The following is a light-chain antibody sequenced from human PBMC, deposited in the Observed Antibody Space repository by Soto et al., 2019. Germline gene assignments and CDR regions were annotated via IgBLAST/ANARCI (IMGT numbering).Light chain of an antibody. CDR3: QVWDSSSDHGDVV. CDR1: NIGSKS. Sequence: SYELTQPPSVSVAPGQTARITCGGNNIGSKSVHWYQQKPGQAPVLVVYDDSDRPSGISERFSGSNSGNTATLTISRVEAGDEADYYCQVWDSSSDHGDVVFGGGTKVTVL. CDR2: DDS. V-gene: IGLV3-21*02. J-gene: IGLJ2*01.